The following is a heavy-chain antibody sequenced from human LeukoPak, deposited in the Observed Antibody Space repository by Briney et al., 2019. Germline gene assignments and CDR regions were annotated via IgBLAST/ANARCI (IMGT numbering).Heavy chain of an antibody. D-gene: IGHD3-10*01. CDR3: ARARSYGSGSSYYMDV. CDR1: GGSISSYY. CDR2: IYYSGST. Sequence: SETLSLTCTVSGGSISSYYWSWIRQPPGKGLEWIGYIYYSGSTNYNPSLKSRVTISVDTSKNQFSLKLSSVTAADTAVYYCARARSYGSGSSYYMDVWGKGTTVTISS. V-gene: IGHV4-59*01. J-gene: IGHJ6*03.